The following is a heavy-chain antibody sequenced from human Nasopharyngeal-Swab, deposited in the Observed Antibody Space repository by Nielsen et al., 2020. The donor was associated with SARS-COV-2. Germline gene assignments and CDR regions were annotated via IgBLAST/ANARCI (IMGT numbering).Heavy chain of an antibody. V-gene: IGHV3-7*03. J-gene: IGHJ6*02. CDR2: IKQDGSEK. CDR3: ARDYYSSSSSWYDYYYYGMDV. D-gene: IGHD6-13*01. CDR1: GFTFSSYW. Sequence: GESLKISCAASGFTFSSYWMSWVRQAPGKGLEWVANIKQDGSEKYYVDSVKGRFTISRDNAKNSLYLQMNSLRAEDTAVYYCARDYYSSSSSWYDYYYYGMDVWGQGTTVTVSS.